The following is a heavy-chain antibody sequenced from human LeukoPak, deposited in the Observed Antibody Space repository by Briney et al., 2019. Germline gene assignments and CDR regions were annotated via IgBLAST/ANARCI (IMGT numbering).Heavy chain of an antibody. CDR1: GGSFSGYY. J-gene: IGHJ5*02. CDR2: INHSGST. V-gene: IGHV4-34*09. Sequence: SETLSLTCAVYGGSFSGYYWSWIRQPPGNGLEWIGEINHSGSTYYNPSLKSRVTISVDTSKNQFSLKLSSVTAADTAVYYCARVILYCSGGSCYSGGPFDPWGQGTLVTVSS. CDR3: ARVILYCSGGSCYSGGPFDP. D-gene: IGHD2-15*01.